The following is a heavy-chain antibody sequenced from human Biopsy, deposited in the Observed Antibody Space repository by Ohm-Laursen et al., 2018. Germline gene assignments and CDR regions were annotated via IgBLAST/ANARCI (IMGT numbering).Heavy chain of an antibody. Sequence: AASVKVSCKTSGYTFTAYGISWVRQAPGQGLEWMGWISTYNDDTNIAQKFQGRVSMTTDTSTRTAYMELRSLRYGDTAIYFCARDPGYDFWSGSDPFDIWGQGTLVTVS. CDR2: ISTYNDDT. J-gene: IGHJ3*02. D-gene: IGHD3-3*01. CDR3: ARDPGYDFWSGSDPFDI. V-gene: IGHV1-18*04. CDR1: GYTFTAYG.